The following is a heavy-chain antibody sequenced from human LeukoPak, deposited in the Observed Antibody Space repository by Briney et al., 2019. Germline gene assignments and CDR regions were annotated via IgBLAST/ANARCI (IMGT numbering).Heavy chain of an antibody. V-gene: IGHV3-23*01. CDR1: GAAFTKYG. J-gene: IGHJ4*02. CDR3: ATEGFYY. Sequence: RGSLRLSCAASGAAFTKYGMKWVRQAAGAGLEYISGISRSGDITHYADSVKGRFTISRDNVQNTLYLQMNSLRADDTALYYCATEGFYYWGPGTQVTVSS. CDR2: ISRSGDIT.